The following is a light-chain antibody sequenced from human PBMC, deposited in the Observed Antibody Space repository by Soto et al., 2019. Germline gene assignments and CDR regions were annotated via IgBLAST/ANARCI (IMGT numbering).Light chain of an antibody. J-gene: IGKJ5*01. CDR2: DAS. V-gene: IGKV1-5*01. Sequence: DIQITQYQSSLSPSVLERFTITCGASQSISSYLNWYQQKPGKAPKLLIYDASSLESGVPSRFSGSGSGTEFTLTISSLQPDDFATYYCQQYNSYPIPFCQVTRLEV. CDR3: QQYNSYPIP. CDR1: QSISSY.